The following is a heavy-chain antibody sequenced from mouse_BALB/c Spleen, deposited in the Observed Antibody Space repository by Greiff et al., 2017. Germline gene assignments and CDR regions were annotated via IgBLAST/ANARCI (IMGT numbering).Heavy chain of an antibody. J-gene: IGHJ4*01. CDR2: IWAGGST. Sequence: VQRVESGPGLVAPSQSLSITCTVSGFSLTSYGVHWVRQPPGKGLEWLGVIWAGGSTNYNSALMSRLSISKDNSKSQVFLKMNSLQTDDTAMYYCARDDGYDEGDAMDYWGQGTSVTVAS. CDR3: ARDDGYDEGDAMDY. V-gene: IGHV2-9*02. CDR1: GFSLTSYG. D-gene: IGHD2-2*01.